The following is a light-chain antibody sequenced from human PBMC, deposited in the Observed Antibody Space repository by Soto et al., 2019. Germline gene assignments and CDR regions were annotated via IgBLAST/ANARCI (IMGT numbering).Light chain of an antibody. Sequence: DIHLTQSPSFLSPSLGESVTITFRASQVISTSLAWYQVKPGKAPKLLIYAASTLESGVPSRFSATVSGTEFSLTITSLQPEDFATYYCQQLFDSPITFGQGTRLEI. J-gene: IGKJ5*01. CDR2: AAS. CDR1: QVISTS. V-gene: IGKV1-9*01. CDR3: QQLFDSPIT.